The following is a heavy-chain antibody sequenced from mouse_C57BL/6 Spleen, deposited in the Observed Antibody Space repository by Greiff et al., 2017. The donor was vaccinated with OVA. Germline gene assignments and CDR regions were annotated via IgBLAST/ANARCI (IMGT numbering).Heavy chain of an antibody. CDR1: GYTFTDYE. J-gene: IGHJ2*01. Sequence: QVQLKESGAELVRPGASVTLSCKASGYTFTDYEMHWVKQTPVHGLEWIGAIDPETGGTAYNQKFKGKAILTADKSSSTAYMELRSLTSEDSAVYYCTRYAYRYYFDYWGQGTTLTVSS. CDR3: TRYAYRYYFDY. CDR2: IDPETGGT. D-gene: IGHD5-1*01. V-gene: IGHV1-15*01.